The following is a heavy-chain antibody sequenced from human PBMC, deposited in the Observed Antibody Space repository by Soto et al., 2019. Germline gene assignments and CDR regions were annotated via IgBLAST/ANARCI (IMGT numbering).Heavy chain of an antibody. V-gene: IGHV3-23*01. J-gene: IGHJ6*03. D-gene: IGHD2-8*01. CDR3: AGRYCTNGVCYTNYYYSIDV. CDR2: IATSGGNT. CDR1: GFTFNTDA. Sequence: EVQLLESGGSLVQPGGSLRLSCAASGFTFNTDAMSWVRQAPGKGLEWVSTIATSGGNTYYADSVQGRFTISRDNSKNTLYLQMNSLRAEDKAVYYCAGRYCTNGVCYTNYYYSIDVWGKGTTVTVSS.